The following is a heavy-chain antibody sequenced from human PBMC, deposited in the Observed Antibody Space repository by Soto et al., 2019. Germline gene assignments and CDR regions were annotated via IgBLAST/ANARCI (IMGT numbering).Heavy chain of an antibody. J-gene: IGHJ5*02. CDR2: IYYSGST. V-gene: IGHV4-39*01. CDR3: ARGGGWYPTWFDP. CDR1: GGSISSSSYY. Sequence: QLQLQESGPGLVKPSETLSLTCTVSGGSISSSSYYWGWIRQPPGKGLEWIGSIYYSGSTYYNPSLKSRVTISVDTSKNQFSLKLSSVTAADTAVYYCARGGGWYPTWFDPWGQGTLVTVSS. D-gene: IGHD6-19*01.